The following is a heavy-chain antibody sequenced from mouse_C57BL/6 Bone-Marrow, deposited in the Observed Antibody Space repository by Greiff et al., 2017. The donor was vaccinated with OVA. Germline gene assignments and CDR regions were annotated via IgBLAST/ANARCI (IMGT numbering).Heavy chain of an antibody. V-gene: IGHV14-4*01. J-gene: IGHJ2*01. D-gene: IGHD1-1*01. CDR1: GFNIKDDY. CDR3: TTFITTVTPFDY. Sequence: VQLQQSGAELVRPGASVKLSCTASGFNIKDDYMHWVKQRPEQGLEWIGWIDPENGDTEYASKFQGKATITADTSSNTAYLQLSSLTSEDTAVYYCTTFITTVTPFDYWGQGTTLTVSS. CDR2: IDPENGDT.